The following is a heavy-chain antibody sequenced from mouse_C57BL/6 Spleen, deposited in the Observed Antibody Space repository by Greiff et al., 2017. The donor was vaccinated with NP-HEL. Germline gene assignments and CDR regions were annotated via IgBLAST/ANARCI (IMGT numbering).Heavy chain of an antibody. CDR1: GYAFSSSW. J-gene: IGHJ4*01. CDR3: ARHGSSVYYYAMDY. Sequence: VQLQQSGPELVKPGASVKISCKASGYAFSSSWMNWVKQRPGKGLEWIGRIYPGDGDTNYNGKFKGKATLTADKSSSTAYMQLSSLTSEDSAVYFCARHGSSVYYYAMDYWGQGTSVTVSS. V-gene: IGHV1-82*01. D-gene: IGHD1-1*01. CDR2: IYPGDGDT.